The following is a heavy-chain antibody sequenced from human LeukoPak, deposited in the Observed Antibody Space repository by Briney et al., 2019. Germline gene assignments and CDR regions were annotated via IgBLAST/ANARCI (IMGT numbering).Heavy chain of an antibody. J-gene: IGHJ4*02. Sequence: SETLSLTCTVSGGSISSGSYYWSWIRQPAGKGLEWIGRIYTSGSTNYNPSLKSRVTISVDTSKNQFSLKLSSVTAADTAVYYCARGSYPAYWGQGTLVTVSS. CDR3: ARGSYPAY. CDR1: GGSISSGSYY. D-gene: IGHD3-16*02. CDR2: IYTSGST. V-gene: IGHV4-61*02.